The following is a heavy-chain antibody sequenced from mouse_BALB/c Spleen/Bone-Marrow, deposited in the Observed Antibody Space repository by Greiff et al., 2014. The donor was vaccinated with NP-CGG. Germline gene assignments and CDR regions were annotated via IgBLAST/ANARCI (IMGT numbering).Heavy chain of an antibody. J-gene: IGHJ3*01. D-gene: IGHD2-3*01. CDR1: GFTFTAYA. CDR3: AGGRYDFDY. Sequence: VQLMESGPDLVRPGVSLKISCTGSGFTFTAYAMHWVRQTPAKSLEWIGVISTCSGNTYYNQKFKGKATRTENKSSNTACMELARLTSEDSAIYYCAGGRYDFDYWGQGTLVTVSA. CDR2: ISTCSGNT. V-gene: IGHV1S137*01.